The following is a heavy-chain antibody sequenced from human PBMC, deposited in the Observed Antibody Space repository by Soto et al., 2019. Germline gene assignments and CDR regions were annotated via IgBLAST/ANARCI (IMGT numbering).Heavy chain of an antibody. CDR2: IDPSSGGT. CDR3: AKSRGSYTVDV. J-gene: IGHJ4*02. CDR1: GYTFTAYY. D-gene: IGHD1-26*01. Sequence: ASVKVSCKASGYTFTAYYIHWVRQAPGQGLEWMGWIDPSSGGTNSVQKFQGWVTMTRDTSITTAYMELSRLNSDDTAVYYCAKSRGSYTVDVWGQGTLVTVSS. V-gene: IGHV1-2*04.